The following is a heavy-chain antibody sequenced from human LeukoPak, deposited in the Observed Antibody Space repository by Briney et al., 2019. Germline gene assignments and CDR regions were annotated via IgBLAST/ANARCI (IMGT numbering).Heavy chain of an antibody. CDR3: TILTPNDYGTPYYYYGMDV. Sequence: GGPLRLSCAASGFTFSGSAMHWVRQASGKGLEWVGRIRSKANSYATAYAASVKGRFTISRDDSKNTAYLQMNSLKTEDTAVYYCTILTPNDYGTPYYYYGMDVWGQGTTVTVSS. D-gene: IGHD4-17*01. CDR1: GFTFSGSA. J-gene: IGHJ6*02. V-gene: IGHV3-73*01. CDR2: IRSKANSYAT.